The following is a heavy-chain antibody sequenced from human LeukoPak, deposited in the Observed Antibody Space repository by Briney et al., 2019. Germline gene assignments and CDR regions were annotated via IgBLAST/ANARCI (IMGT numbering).Heavy chain of an antibody. CDR1: GGSISSGSYY. D-gene: IGHD6-19*01. CDR2: IYTSGST. CDR3: ARVAVAGMVNY. V-gene: IGHV4-61*02. J-gene: IGHJ4*02. Sequence: SETLSLTCTVSGGSISSGSYYWSWIRQPAGKGLEWIGRIYTSGSTNYNPSLKSRVTISVDTSKNQFSLKLSSVTAADTAVYYCARVAVAGMVNYWGQGTLVTVSS.